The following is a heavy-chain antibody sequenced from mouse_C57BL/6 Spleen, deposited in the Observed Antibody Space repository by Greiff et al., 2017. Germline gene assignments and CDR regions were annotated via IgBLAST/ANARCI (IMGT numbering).Heavy chain of an antibody. D-gene: IGHD2-2*01. J-gene: IGHJ3*01. Sequence: QVQLQQSGAELARPGASVKLSCKASGYTFTSYGISWVKQRTGQGLEWIGEIYPRSGNTYYNEKFKGKATLTADKSSSTAYMELRSLTSEDSAVYFCARGGGRSTMVTTGAYGGQGTLVTVSA. CDR3: ARGGGRSTMVTTGAY. V-gene: IGHV1-81*01. CDR1: GYTFTSYG. CDR2: IYPRSGNT.